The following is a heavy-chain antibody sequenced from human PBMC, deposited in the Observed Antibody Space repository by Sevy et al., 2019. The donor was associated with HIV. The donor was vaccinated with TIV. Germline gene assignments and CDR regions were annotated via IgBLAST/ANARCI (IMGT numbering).Heavy chain of an antibody. V-gene: IGHV3-30*04. CDR2: ISYDGTDI. CDR1: RFTFSSYA. D-gene: IGHD2-15*01. J-gene: IGHJ5*02. CDR3: AKVIEIVAVVSDTPKHGP. Sequence: GGSLRLSCAASRFTFSSYAIHWVRQAPGKGLEWVAFISYDGTDIYYADSVKGRFTISRDNSKNTLYLQMNSLRAEDTAVYYCAKVIEIVAVVSDTPKHGPWGQGTLVTVSS.